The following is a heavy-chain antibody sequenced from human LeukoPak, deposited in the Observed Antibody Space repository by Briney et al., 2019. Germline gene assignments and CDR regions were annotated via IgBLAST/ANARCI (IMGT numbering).Heavy chain of an antibody. Sequence: GGSLRLSCAASGFTFSSYAMHWVRQAPGKGLEWVSAISGSGDNTYYADSVKGRFTISRDNSKNTLYLQMNSLGAGDTAVYYCAKRPATTVNYFDYWGQGTLVTVSS. CDR1: GFTFSSYA. V-gene: IGHV3-23*01. CDR3: AKRPATTVNYFDY. CDR2: ISGSGDNT. D-gene: IGHD4-17*01. J-gene: IGHJ4*02.